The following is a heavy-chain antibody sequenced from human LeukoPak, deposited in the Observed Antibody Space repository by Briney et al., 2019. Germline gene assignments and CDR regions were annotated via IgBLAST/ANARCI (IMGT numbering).Heavy chain of an antibody. CDR3: ARDKGYGYDY. Sequence: GGSPRLSCAASGFTFSSNWMSWVRQAPGKGLQWVANIKHDGNEKYYVDSVKGRFAISRDNAKNSLYLQMNSLRAEDTAVYYCARDKGYGYDYWGQGTLVTVSS. CDR2: IKHDGNEK. V-gene: IGHV3-7*01. D-gene: IGHD5-18*01. CDR1: GFTFSSNW. J-gene: IGHJ4*02.